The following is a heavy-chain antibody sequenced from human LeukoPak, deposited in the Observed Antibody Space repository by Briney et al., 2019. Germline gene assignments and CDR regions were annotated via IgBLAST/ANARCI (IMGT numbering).Heavy chain of an antibody. CDR1: GYTLTELS. CDR3: ATVTTYYYDSSGPRAEYFQH. V-gene: IGHV1-24*01. CDR2: FDPEDGET. J-gene: IGHJ1*01. Sequence: ASVKVSCTVSGYTLTELSMHWVRQAPGKGLEWMGGFDPEDGETIYAQKFQGRVTMTEDTSTDTAYMELSSLRSEDTAVYYCATVTTYYYDSSGPRAEYFQHWGQGTLVTVSS. D-gene: IGHD3-22*01.